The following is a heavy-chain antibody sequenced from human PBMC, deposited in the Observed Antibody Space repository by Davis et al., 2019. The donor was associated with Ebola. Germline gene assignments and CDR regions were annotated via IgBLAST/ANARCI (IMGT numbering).Heavy chain of an antibody. CDR1: GGSISSYY. CDR2: IYYSGST. D-gene: IGHD5-12*01. J-gene: IGHJ6*03. Sequence: PSETLSLTCTVSGGSISSYYWSWIRQPPGKGLEWIGYIYYSGSTNYNPSLKSRVTISVDTSKNQFSLKLSSVTAEDTAVYYCASIAYSGYDGLYYYMDVWGKGTTVTVSS. CDR3: ASIAYSGYDGLYYYMDV. V-gene: IGHV4-59*01.